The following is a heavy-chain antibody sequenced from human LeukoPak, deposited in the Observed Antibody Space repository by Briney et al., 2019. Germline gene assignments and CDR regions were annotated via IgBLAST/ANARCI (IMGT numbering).Heavy chain of an antibody. CDR2: IGSAGDT. J-gene: IGHJ4*02. Sequence: GGSLRLSCAAPGFTFSTYDMHWVRQATGKRLEWVSVIGSAGDTYYPGSVKGRFTISRENAKNSLYLQMNSLRAGDTAVYYCATTVAGTRWALGYWGQGTLVTVSS. D-gene: IGHD6-19*01. V-gene: IGHV3-13*01. CDR1: GFTFSTYD. CDR3: ATTVAGTRWALGY.